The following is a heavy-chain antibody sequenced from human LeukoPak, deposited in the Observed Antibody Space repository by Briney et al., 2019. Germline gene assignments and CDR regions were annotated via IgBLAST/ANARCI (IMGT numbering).Heavy chain of an antibody. V-gene: IGHV4-39*02. Sequence: PSETLSLTCSVSGGSINRISKYWGWIRQSPGKGLEWIGRVYYSGSTDYNSSLKSRVTISVDTSKNHFSLKLSSVTAADTAVYYCATFSGNYVFDYWGQGTRVTVSS. J-gene: IGHJ4*02. CDR3: ATFSGNYVFDY. D-gene: IGHD1-26*01. CDR2: VYYSGST. CDR1: GGSINRISKY.